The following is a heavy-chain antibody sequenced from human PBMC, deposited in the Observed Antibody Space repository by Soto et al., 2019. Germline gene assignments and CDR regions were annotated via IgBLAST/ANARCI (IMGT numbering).Heavy chain of an antibody. CDR2: MNPSGGTT. CDR3: ATVRGGASQYFFDY. Sequence: GSVKVYCKTAGYPFTRYNLHLVRQAPGQGLEWMAIMNPSGGTTYYLQKFEVRVTLTTDTSTSTVYMELSSLRSDDTAVYYCATVRGGASQYFFDYWGQGTMVTVSS. D-gene: IGHD2-15*01. V-gene: IGHV1-46*01. J-gene: IGHJ4*02. CDR1: GYPFTRYN.